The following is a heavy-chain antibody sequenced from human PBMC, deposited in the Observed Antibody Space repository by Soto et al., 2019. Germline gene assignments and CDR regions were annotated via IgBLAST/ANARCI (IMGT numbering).Heavy chain of an antibody. V-gene: IGHV4-39*01. CDR1: GGSISSSSYY. J-gene: IGHJ4*02. CDR2: IYYSGST. Sequence: QLQLQESGPGLVKPSETLSLTCTVSGGSISSSSYYWGWIRQPPGKGLEWIGSIYYSGSTYYNPSLKSRVTISVDTSKNQFSLKLSSVTAADTAVYYCARHGENYDYIWGSYRYSSYFDYWGQGTLVTVSS. D-gene: IGHD3-16*02. CDR3: ARHGENYDYIWGSYRYSSYFDY.